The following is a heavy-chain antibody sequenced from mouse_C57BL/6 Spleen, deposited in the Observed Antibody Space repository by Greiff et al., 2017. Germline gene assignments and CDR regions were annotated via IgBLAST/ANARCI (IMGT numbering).Heavy chain of an antibody. CDR2: ISYDGSN. Sequence: EVKLVESGPGLVKPSQSLSLTCSVTGYSITRGYYWNWIRPFPGNKLEWMGYISYDGSNNYNPSLKNRISITRNTSKNQFLLKLNSVTTENTTTYYCARIYDYDLYAMDYWGQGTSVTVSS. CDR3: ARIYDYDLYAMDY. V-gene: IGHV3-6*01. D-gene: IGHD2-4*01. CDR1: GYSITRGYY. J-gene: IGHJ4*01.